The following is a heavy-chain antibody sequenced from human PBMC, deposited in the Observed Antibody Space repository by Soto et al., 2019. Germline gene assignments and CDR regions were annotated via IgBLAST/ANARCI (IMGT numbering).Heavy chain of an antibody. Sequence: PGGSLRLSCAASGFSFSTYAMSWVRQAPGKGLEWVSGISASGGSTDYADSVKGRFTISRDSSRDTLYLQMNSLRADDTAVYYCAKYRSGSYNYNTIESWGQGTLVTVSS. D-gene: IGHD3-10*01. CDR3: AKYRSGSYNYNTIES. CDR2: ISASGGST. CDR1: GFSFSTYA. J-gene: IGHJ4*02. V-gene: IGHV3-23*01.